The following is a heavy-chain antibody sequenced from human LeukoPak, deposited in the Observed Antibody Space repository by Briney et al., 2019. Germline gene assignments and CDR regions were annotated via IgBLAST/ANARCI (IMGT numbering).Heavy chain of an antibody. Sequence: SETLSLTCAVYGGSFSGYYWSWIRQPPGKGLEWIGEINLSGSTNYNPSLKSRVTISVDTSKNQFSLKLSSVTAADTAVCYCARGAGGSYGDYWGQGTLVTVSS. CDR3: ARGAGGSYGDY. D-gene: IGHD1-26*01. V-gene: IGHV4-34*01. CDR1: GGSFSGYY. CDR2: INLSGST. J-gene: IGHJ4*02.